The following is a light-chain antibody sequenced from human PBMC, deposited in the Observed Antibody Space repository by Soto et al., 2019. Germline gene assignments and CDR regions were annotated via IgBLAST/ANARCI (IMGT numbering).Light chain of an antibody. J-gene: IGKJ5*01. CDR2: SVS. Sequence: EIVLTQSPATLSLSPGERATLSCRASQSVSSYLAWYQQTPGQAPRXXISSVSKRETGIPERFSGGGAGTECTRTISRVEPEDVELDICQQYDGSPITFGQGTRLEIK. V-gene: IGKV3-20*01. CDR1: QSVSSY. CDR3: QQYDGSPIT.